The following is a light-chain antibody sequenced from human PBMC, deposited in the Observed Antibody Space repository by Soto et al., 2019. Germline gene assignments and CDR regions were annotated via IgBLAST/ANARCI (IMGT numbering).Light chain of an antibody. CDR3: QQFNNYPT. CDR2: DAS. CDR1: QGISSA. J-gene: IGKJ5*01. V-gene: IGKV1D-13*01. Sequence: AIQLTQSPSSLSASVGDRVTITCRASQGISSALAWYQQKPGKAPKLLIYDASSLESGVPSRFSGSGSATDFTLTISSLQPEDFATYYCQQFNNYPTFGQGTRLEIK.